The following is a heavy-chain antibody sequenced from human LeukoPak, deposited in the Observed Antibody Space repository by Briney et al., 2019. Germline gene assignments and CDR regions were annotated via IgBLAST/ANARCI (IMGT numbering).Heavy chain of an antibody. CDR2: ISAYSGNT. D-gene: IGHD6-13*01. CDR3: ARDEEAVAGTRGFDY. V-gene: IGHV1-18*01. J-gene: IGHJ4*02. CDR1: GYTFTSYG. Sequence: GESLKISCKASGYTFTSYGISWVRQAPGQGLEWMGWISAYSGNTNYAQKLQGRVTMTTDTSTSTAYMELRSLRSDDTAVYYCARDEEAVAGTRGFDYWGQGTLVTVSS.